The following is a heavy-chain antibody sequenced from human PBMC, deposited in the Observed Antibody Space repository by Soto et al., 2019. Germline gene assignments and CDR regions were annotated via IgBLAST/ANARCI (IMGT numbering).Heavy chain of an antibody. V-gene: IGHV4-30-4*01. J-gene: IGHJ4*02. D-gene: IGHD2-15*01. Sequence: QVQLQESGPGLVKPSQTLSLTCTVSGGSISSGDYYWSWIRQPPGKGLEWIGYIYYSGSTYYNPSLKIRVTIAVDTSKNQFSLKLPSVTAADTAVYYCARARGARYFAYWGQATLVTVSS. CDR3: ARARGARYFAY. CDR2: IYYSGST. CDR1: GGSISSGDYY.